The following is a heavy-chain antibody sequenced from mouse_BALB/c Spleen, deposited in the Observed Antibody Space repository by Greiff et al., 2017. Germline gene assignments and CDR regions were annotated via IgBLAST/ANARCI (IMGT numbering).Heavy chain of an antibody. CDR2: IWGGGST. J-gene: IGHJ4*01. Sequence: QVQLKESGPGLVAPPQSLSITCTVSGFSLSRYSVHWVRQPPGKGLEWLGMIWGGGSTDYNSALKSRLSISNDNSKSQVFLKMNSLQTDDTAMYYCASINTATDYAMDYWGQGTSVTVSS. D-gene: IGHD1-2*01. CDR1: GFSLSRYS. V-gene: IGHV2-6-4*01. CDR3: ASINTATDYAMDY.